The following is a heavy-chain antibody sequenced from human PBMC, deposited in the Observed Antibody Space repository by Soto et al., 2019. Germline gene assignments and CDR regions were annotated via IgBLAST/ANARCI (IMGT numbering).Heavy chain of an antibody. CDR2: IYYSGST. Sequence: QVQLQESGPGLVKPSQTLSLTCTVSGGSISSGAYYCSLIRQHPGNGLEWIGYIYYSGSTYYNPSLNSRVTMSVDTSKNQFSLKLSSVTAADTAVYYCARGGRDYDSSGYYQIHYWGQGTLVTVSS. CDR1: GGSISSGAYY. V-gene: IGHV4-31*03. J-gene: IGHJ4*02. D-gene: IGHD3-22*01. CDR3: ARGGRDYDSSGYYQIHY.